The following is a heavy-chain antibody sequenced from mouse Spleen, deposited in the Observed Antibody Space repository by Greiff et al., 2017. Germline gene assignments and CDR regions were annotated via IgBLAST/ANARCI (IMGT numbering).Heavy chain of an antibody. J-gene: IGHJ2*01. CDR3: ARWLGRRGYFDY. D-gene: IGHD4-1*01. CDR2: IYPSDSET. V-gene: IGHV1-61*01. Sequence: QVQLQQPGAELVRPGSSVKLSCKASGYTFTSYWMDWVKQRPGQGLEWIGNIYPSDSETHYNQKFKDKATLTVDKSSSTAYMQLSSLTSEDSAVYYCARWLGRRGYFDYWGQGTTLTVSS. CDR1: GYTFTSYW.